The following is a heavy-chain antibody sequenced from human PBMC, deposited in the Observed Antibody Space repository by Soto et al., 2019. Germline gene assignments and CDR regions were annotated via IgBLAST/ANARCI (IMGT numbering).Heavy chain of an antibody. D-gene: IGHD6-13*01. J-gene: IGHJ5*02. CDR1: GGSISSYY. CDR2: INYSGST. CDR3: ARPGIAAACAKAWFDP. Sequence: QVQLQESGPGLVKPSETLSLTCTVSGGSISSYYWSWIRQPPGKGLEWIGYINYSGSTNYNPSLKSRVTISVDTSKNQFSLKLSSVTAADTAVYYCARPGIAAACAKAWFDPWGQGTLVTVSS. V-gene: IGHV4-59*12.